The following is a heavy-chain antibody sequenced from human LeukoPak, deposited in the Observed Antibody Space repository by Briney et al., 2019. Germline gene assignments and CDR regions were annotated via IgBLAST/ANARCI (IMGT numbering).Heavy chain of an antibody. V-gene: IGHV6-1*01. CDR2: TYYKSKWYN. Sequence: SQTLSLTCAISGDSVSSSSAAWNWIRQSPSRGLEWLGRTYYKSKWYNEYAVSVKSRITINPDTSKNHFSLQLNSVTPEDTAVYYCASSLGPGLDYWGQGTLVTVSS. D-gene: IGHD1-1*01. J-gene: IGHJ4*02. CDR1: GDSVSSSSAA. CDR3: ASSLGPGLDY.